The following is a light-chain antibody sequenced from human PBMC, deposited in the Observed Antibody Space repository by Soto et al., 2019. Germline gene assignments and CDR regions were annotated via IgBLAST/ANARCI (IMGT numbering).Light chain of an antibody. Sequence: DIVMTQSPDSLAVSLGDTATINCKSSQSLLFGSNNRNYLAWYQHKPGQPPNLLLDWASTRDSGVPDRFSGSGSGTDFTLPISSLQAEDVAVDYCHQYSTALPRAFGQGTTVEIK. CDR3: HQYSTALPRA. CDR1: QSLLFGSNNRNY. V-gene: IGKV4-1*01. CDR2: WAS. J-gene: IGKJ1*01.